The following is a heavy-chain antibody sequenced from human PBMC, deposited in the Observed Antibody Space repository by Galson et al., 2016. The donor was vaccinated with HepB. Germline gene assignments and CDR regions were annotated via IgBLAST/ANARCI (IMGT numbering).Heavy chain of an antibody. D-gene: IGHD2-2*01. CDR1: GYTFTTYG. V-gene: IGHV1-18*01. CDR3: ARDLRKIRYRPLEIYYYYYAMDV. Sequence: SVKVSCKASGYTFTTYGISWVRQAPGQGLEWMGWISAYNGNTHYAQKLQGRVTMPTDTSTSTAYMEMRSLRSDDTAVYYCARDLRKIRYRPLEIYYYYYAMDVWGQGTTVTVSS. J-gene: IGHJ6*02. CDR2: ISAYNGNT.